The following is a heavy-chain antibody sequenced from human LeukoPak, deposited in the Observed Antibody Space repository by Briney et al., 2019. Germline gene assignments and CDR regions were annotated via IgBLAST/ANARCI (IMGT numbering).Heavy chain of an antibody. J-gene: IGHJ3*02. CDR2: IYTSGTYISGST. CDR1: GDSVSSPGYF. Sequence: SSETLSLTCTVSGDSVSSPGYFWTWVRQPAGKGLEWIGRIYTSGTYISGSTDYNPSLESRVTISVDTSKNQFSLRLSSVTATDTAMYYCARDVAGYSGSFDIWGQGTMVTVSS. CDR3: ARDVAGYSGSFDI. D-gene: IGHD6-13*01. V-gene: IGHV4-61*02.